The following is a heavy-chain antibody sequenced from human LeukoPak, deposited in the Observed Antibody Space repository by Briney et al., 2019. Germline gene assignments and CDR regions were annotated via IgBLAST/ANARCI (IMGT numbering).Heavy chain of an antibody. CDR1: GFTFSSYE. CDR2: ITGSGDTI. J-gene: IGHJ4*02. CDR3: ARERTAIVSGTTIGAY. Sequence: GGSLRLSCSASGFTFSSYEMNWVRQAPGKGLEWISYITGSGDTIYYADSVKGRFTISRDNAKNSLFLQMNSLTADDTAVYYCARERTAIVSGTTIGAYWGQGTLVTVSS. D-gene: IGHD2/OR15-2a*01. V-gene: IGHV3-48*03.